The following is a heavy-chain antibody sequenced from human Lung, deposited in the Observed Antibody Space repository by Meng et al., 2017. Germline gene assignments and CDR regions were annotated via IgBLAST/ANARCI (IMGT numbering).Heavy chain of an antibody. J-gene: IGHJ4*02. D-gene: IGHD4-11*01. Sequence: QLRLQQGWEGLLKTSATLSLTCVVPGGSFSDYYWSWIRQPPGKGLEWIGEINHSGSTNYNPSLESRATISVDTSQNNLSLKLSSVTAADSAVYYCARGPTTMAHDFDYWGQGTLVTVSS. V-gene: IGHV4-34*01. CDR2: INHSGST. CDR3: ARGPTTMAHDFDY. CDR1: GGSFSDYY.